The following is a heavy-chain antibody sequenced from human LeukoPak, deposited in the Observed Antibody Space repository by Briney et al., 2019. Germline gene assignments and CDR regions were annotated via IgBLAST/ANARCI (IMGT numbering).Heavy chain of an antibody. CDR1: GFSFSDYY. Sequence: GGSLRLSCAASGFSFSDYYMSWIRQAPGKGLEWVSAISGSGGSTYYADSVKGRFTISRDNSKNTLYLQMNSLRAEDTAVYYCAKQHYYDSSGYYLDPDYFDYWGQGTLVTVSS. D-gene: IGHD3-22*01. J-gene: IGHJ4*02. CDR3: AKQHYYDSSGYYLDPDYFDY. CDR2: ISGSGGST. V-gene: IGHV3-23*01.